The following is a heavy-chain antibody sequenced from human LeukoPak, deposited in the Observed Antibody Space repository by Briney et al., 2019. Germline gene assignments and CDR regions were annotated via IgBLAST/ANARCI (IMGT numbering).Heavy chain of an antibody. CDR1: GFTFSSYA. CDR2: ISGSGGST. V-gene: IGHV3-23*01. CDR3: AKDQIVVVPAAMGFDY. Sequence: GSLRLSCAASGFTFSSYAMSWVRQAPGKGLEWVSAISGSGGSTYYADSVKGRFTISRDNSKNTLYLQMNSLRAEDTAVYYCAKDQIVVVPAAMGFDYWGQGTLVTVSS. J-gene: IGHJ4*02. D-gene: IGHD2-2*01.